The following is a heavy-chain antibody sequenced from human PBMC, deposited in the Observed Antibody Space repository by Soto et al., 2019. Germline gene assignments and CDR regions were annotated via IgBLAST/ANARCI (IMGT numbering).Heavy chain of an antibody. CDR2: IYYSGST. D-gene: IGHD5-12*01. J-gene: IGHJ3*02. V-gene: IGHV4-39*01. Sequence: SETLSLTCTVSGGSISSSSYYWGWIHQPPGKGLEWIGSIYYSGSTYYNPSLKSRVTISVDTSKNQFSLKLSSVTAADTAVYYCARLERATAAFDIWGQGTMAPV. CDR3: ARLERATAAFDI. CDR1: GGSISSSSYY.